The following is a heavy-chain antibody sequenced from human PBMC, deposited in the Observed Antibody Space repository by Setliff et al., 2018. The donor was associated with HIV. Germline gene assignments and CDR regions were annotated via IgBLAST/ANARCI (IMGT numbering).Heavy chain of an antibody. D-gene: IGHD2-8*01. CDR1: GFTFSNFW. CDR3: ARVLLRTNAVYGVVSNQFDP. CDR2: ISPDGNRN. V-gene: IGHV3-7*03. J-gene: IGHJ5*02. Sequence: LRLSCAASGFTFSNFWMHWVRQAPGKGLEWVASISPDGNRNHCVGSVKGRFTASRDNAKSSLYLQMNSLRAEDTAMYYCARVLLRTNAVYGVVSNQFDPWGQGTLVTVSS.